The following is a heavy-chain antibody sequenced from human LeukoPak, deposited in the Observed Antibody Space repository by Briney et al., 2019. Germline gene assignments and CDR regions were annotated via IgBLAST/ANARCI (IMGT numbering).Heavy chain of an antibody. CDR3: ASFRSGYDSAPEDFDL. Sequence: GGSLRLSCAASGFTFDDYAVHWVRQAPGKGLEWVSGISWNSGSIGYADSVKGRFTISRDNAKNSLYLQMNSLRAEDTALYYCASFRSGYDSAPEDFDLWGRGTLVTVSS. J-gene: IGHJ2*01. CDR2: ISWNSGSI. CDR1: GFTFDDYA. V-gene: IGHV3-9*01. D-gene: IGHD5-12*01.